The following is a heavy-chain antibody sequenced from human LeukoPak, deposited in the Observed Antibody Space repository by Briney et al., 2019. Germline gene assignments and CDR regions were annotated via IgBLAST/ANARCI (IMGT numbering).Heavy chain of an antibody. J-gene: IGHJ6*04. CDR1: GYTFTRYG. CDR3: ARGVTWIQLWLAGMEV. Sequence: SVKVSCKATGYTFTRYGSSWVRQAPGQGLEWMGWISAYNRNTNYAHKLQGRVTMTTATSTSTAYRELRSLRSDDTAVYYCARGVTWIQLWLAGMEVWGEGDTVSVSS. D-gene: IGHD5-18*01. V-gene: IGHV1-18*01. CDR2: ISAYNRNT.